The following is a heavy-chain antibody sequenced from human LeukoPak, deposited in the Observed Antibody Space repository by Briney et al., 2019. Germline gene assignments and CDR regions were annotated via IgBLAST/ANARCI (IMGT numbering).Heavy chain of an antibody. Sequence: AGGPRRFSGAGPGFTFNNNARSWFRQVPGKGREWVSAISGTGATTYYADSVKGRFAISRDNSKNTLYLQMTSLRADDTAVYYCAKDQRFGDLDDYRGQGTLVTVSS. J-gene: IGHJ4*02. V-gene: IGHV3-23*01. CDR3: AKDQRFGDLDDY. D-gene: IGHD3-10*01. CDR2: ISGTGATT. CDR1: GFTFNNNA.